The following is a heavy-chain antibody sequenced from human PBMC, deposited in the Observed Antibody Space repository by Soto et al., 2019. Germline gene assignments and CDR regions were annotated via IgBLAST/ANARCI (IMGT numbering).Heavy chain of an antibody. CDR2: VFHSGTT. Sequence: PSETLSLTCSVSGASISSRSCYWGWIRQPPGKGLEWIGSVFHSGTTCNNPSLQSRVAISVDTSKNQFSLILTSVTAADTAVYFCARQEVETADDAFDVWGRGTLVTVSS. V-gene: IGHV4-39*01. CDR3: ARQEVETADDAFDV. CDR1: GASISSRSCY. J-gene: IGHJ3*01. D-gene: IGHD2-21*02.